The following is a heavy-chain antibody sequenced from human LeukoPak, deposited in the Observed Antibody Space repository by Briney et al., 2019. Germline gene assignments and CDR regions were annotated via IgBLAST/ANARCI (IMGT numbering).Heavy chain of an antibody. V-gene: IGHV1-18*01. Sequence: ASVKVSCKASGYTFTSYGISWVRQAPGQGREWMGWISAYNGNTNYAQKLQGRVTMTTDTSTSTAYMELRSLRSDDTAVYYCARSFPAAMPFDYWGQGTLVTVSS. D-gene: IGHD2-2*01. J-gene: IGHJ4*02. CDR2: ISAYNGNT. CDR1: GYTFTSYG. CDR3: ARSFPAAMPFDY.